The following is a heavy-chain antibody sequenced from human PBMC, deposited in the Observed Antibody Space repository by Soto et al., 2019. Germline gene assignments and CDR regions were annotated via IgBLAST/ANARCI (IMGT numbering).Heavy chain of an antibody. Sequence: ASVKVSCKASGYTFTSYAMHWVRQAPGQRLEWMGWINAGNGNTGYAQKFQGRVTMTRNTSISTAYMELSSLRAEDTAVYYCAREVNFYGLDVWGQGTTVTVSS. CDR2: INAGNGNT. CDR1: GYTFTSYA. CDR3: AREVNFYGLDV. J-gene: IGHJ6*02. V-gene: IGHV1-3*01.